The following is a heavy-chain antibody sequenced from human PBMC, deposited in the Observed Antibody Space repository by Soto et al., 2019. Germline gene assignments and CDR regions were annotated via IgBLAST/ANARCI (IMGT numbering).Heavy chain of an antibody. Sequence: SAVKVSCNASGGTVSSYAISWVRQAPGQGLEWMGGIIPIFGTANYAQKFQGRVTITADESTSTAYMELSSLRSEDTAVYYCARDGPSFYYDSSGYDLGDDAFDIWGQGTIVTVSS. CDR3: ARDGPSFYYDSSGYDLGDDAFDI. CDR2: IIPIFGTA. J-gene: IGHJ3*02. V-gene: IGHV1-69*13. CDR1: GGTVSSYA. D-gene: IGHD3-22*01.